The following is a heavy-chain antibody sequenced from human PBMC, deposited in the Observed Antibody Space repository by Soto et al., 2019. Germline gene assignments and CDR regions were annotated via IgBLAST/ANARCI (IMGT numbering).Heavy chain of an antibody. CDR2: INSDGSST. D-gene: IGHD6-13*01. CDR3: ARSRMAAAGIADV. J-gene: IGHJ6*02. CDR1: GFTFSSCA. V-gene: IGHV3-74*01. Sequence: GSLRLSCAASGFTFSSCAMGWVRQAPGKGLVWVSGINSDGSSTSYADSVKGRFTISRDNAKNTLYLQMNSLRAEDTAVYYCARSRMAAAGIADVWGQGTTVTVS.